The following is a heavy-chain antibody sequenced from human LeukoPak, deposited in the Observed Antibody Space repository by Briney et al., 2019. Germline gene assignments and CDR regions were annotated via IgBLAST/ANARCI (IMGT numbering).Heavy chain of an antibody. V-gene: IGHV3-21*01. Sequence: GGSLRLSCAASGITFNSYTMNWVRQAPGKGLEWVSSISSSSSYIYYAASVKGRFTISRDNAKNSLYLQMNRLRAEDTAVYYCARGYYDSSGYYVDWGQGTLVTVSS. CDR2: ISSSSSYI. D-gene: IGHD3-22*01. CDR3: ARGYYDSSGYYVD. CDR1: GITFNSYT. J-gene: IGHJ4*02.